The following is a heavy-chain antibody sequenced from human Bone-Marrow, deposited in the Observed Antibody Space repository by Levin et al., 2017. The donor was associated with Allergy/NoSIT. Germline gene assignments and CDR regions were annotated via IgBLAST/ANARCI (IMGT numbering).Heavy chain of an antibody. V-gene: IGHV3-30-3*01. CDR3: AKDGVGPYGGNSHFDY. D-gene: IGHD4-23*01. J-gene: IGHJ4*02. Sequence: PGGSLRLSCAPSEFTFSSFAMHWVRQAPGKGLEWVAVISSDGTKQYYPDSVRGRFTISRDNSKDTVYLQIDSLRTDDTAMYWCAKDGVGPYGGNSHFDYWGQGTLVTVSS. CDR2: ISSDGTKQ. CDR1: EFTFSSFA.